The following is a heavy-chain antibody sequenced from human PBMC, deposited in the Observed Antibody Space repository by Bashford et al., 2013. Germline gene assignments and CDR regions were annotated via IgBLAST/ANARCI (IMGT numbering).Heavy chain of an antibody. V-gene: IGHV1-3*01. J-gene: IGHJ3*02. CDR2: INADNGNT. CDR1: GYTFTSYS. CDR3: AREVDRGSQRAFDI. Sequence: VASVKVSCKASGYTFTSYSIHWVRQAPGQRLEWMGWINADNGNTEYSQKFQGRVTFTRDTSATTAYLELSSLRSEDTAVFYCAREVDRGSQRAFDIWGQGTSGHRLL. D-gene: IGHD1-26*01.